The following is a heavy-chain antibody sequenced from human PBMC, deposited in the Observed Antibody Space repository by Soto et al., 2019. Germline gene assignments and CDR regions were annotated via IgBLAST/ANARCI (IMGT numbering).Heavy chain of an antibody. CDR1: GFSLSTTRVG. CDR2: LYWDDDK. J-gene: IGHJ4*02. Sequence: QITLKESGPTLVKPTQTLTLTCTFSGFSLSTTRVGVGWIRQPPGEALEWLALLYWDDDKLYSPSLKRRLTIPKDTSKNQVVLTLPTMDPVDSATYYCAPSKPSGIRYYFDYWGQGTLVTVSS. V-gene: IGHV2-5*02. CDR3: APSKPSGIRYYFDY.